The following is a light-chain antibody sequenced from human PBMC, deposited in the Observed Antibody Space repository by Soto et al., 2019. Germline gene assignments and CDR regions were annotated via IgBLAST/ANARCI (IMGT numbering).Light chain of an antibody. V-gene: IGKV4-1*01. CDR3: QKYYNAPPWT. CDR1: QSVLYSSNNKNH. Sequence: DIVLTQSPDSLAVSLGERATINCKSSQSVLYSSNNKNHLAWYQQKPGQPPKKLIYWASTRESGVPDRFSGSGSGTDFPLTISRLQAEDVAVYYWQKYYNAPPWTFGQGTRVEIK. CDR2: WAS. J-gene: IGKJ1*01.